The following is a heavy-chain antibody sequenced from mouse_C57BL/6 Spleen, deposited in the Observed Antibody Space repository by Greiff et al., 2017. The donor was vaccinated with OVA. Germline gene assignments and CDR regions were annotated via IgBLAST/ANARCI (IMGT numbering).Heavy chain of an antibody. CDR2: FDPEDGET. V-gene: IGHV14-2*01. CDR1: GFNIKDYY. Sequence: VQLQQSGAELVKPGASVKLSCTASGFNIKDYYMHWVKQRTEQGLEWIGRFDPEDGETKYAPKFQGKATITADTSSNTAYLQLSSLTSEDTAVYYCASGYGSSSGFAYWGQGTLVTVSA. J-gene: IGHJ3*01. D-gene: IGHD1-1*01. CDR3: ASGYGSSSGFAY.